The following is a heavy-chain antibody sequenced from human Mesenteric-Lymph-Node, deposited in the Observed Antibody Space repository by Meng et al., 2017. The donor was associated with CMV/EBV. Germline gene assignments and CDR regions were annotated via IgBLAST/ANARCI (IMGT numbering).Heavy chain of an antibody. Sequence: GGSLRLSCAASGFTFSSFSLNWVRQAPGKGLEWVSSISSSSSYIYYADSVKGRFTISRDNAKNSLYLQMNSLRAEDTAVYYCARDGVGATTHYYNWFDPWGQGTLVTVSS. D-gene: IGHD1-26*01. V-gene: IGHV3-21*01. CDR3: ARDGVGATTHYYNWFDP. CDR2: ISSSSSYI. CDR1: GFTFSSFS. J-gene: IGHJ5*02.